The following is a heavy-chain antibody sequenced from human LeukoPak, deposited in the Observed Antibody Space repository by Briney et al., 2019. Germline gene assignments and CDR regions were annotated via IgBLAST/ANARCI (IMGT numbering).Heavy chain of an antibody. V-gene: IGHV1-24*01. CDR3: ATLGYCSGGSCYLYYFDY. Sequence: ASVKVSCKVSGYTLTELSMHWVRQAPGKGLEWMGGFDPEDGETIYAQKFRGRVTMTEDTSTDTAYMELSSLRSEDTAVYYCATLGYCSGGSCYLYYFDYWGQGTLVTVSS. CDR1: GYTLTELS. CDR2: FDPEDGET. D-gene: IGHD2-15*01. J-gene: IGHJ4*02.